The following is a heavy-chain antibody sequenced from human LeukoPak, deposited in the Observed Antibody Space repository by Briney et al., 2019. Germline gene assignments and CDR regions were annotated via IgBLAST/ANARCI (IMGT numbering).Heavy chain of an antibody. J-gene: IGHJ4*02. CDR3: ATHRSVPAAMWVDS. Sequence: GGSLRLSCAASGFTFSSYAMSWVRQAPGKGLEWVSGMSGNAATTYYADSVKGRFTITRDNSKNTLYLQMNNLRVEDTAVYYCATHRSVPAAMWVDSWGQGAQVTVSS. V-gene: IGHV3-23*01. CDR2: MSGNAATT. D-gene: IGHD2-2*01. CDR1: GFTFSSYA.